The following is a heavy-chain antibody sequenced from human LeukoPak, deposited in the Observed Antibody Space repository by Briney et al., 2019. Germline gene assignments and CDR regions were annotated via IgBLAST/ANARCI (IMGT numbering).Heavy chain of an antibody. J-gene: IGHJ4*02. D-gene: IGHD4-17*01. CDR3: ARGGDYFGY. CDR1: GGSFSGYY. V-gene: IGHV4-34*01. CDR2: INHSGST. Sequence: SETLSLTCAVYGGSFSGYYWSWIRQPPGKGLEWIGEINHSGSTNYNPSLQSRVTISVDTSKNQFSLKLSSVTAADTAVYYCARGGDYFGYWGQGTLVTVSS.